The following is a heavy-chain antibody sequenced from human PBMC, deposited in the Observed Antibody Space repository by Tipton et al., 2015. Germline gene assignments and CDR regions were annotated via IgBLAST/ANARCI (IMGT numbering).Heavy chain of an antibody. J-gene: IGHJ4*02. Sequence: GSLRLSCVASGFPFSAHGLNWVRQAPGKGLEWVSGISGSGGTTYYADSVRGRFTISRDNAINTLYLQVNSLRAEDTAVYYCAREVWYNDSTGYDYWGQGTLVTVSS. D-gene: IGHD3-22*01. CDR1: GFPFSAHG. CDR2: ISGSGGTT. CDR3: AREVWYNDSTGYDY. V-gene: IGHV3-23*01.